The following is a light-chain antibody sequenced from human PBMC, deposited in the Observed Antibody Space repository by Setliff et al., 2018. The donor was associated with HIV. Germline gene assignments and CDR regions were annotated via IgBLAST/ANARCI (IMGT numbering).Light chain of an antibody. J-gene: IGLJ2*01. Sequence: QPALTQPASVSGSPGQSITISCTGTSSDVGGYNYVSWYQQHPGKAPKLIIYEVSNRPSGVSNRFSGSKSGNTASLTISGLQAEDEADYYCSSYTSSSSLTIFGGGTKVTVL. CDR3: SSYTSSSSLTI. V-gene: IGLV2-14*01. CDR2: EVS. CDR1: SSDVGGYNY.